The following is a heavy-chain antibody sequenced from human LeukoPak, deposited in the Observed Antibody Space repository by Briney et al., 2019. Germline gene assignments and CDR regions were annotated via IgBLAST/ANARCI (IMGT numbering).Heavy chain of an antibody. CDR3: ARGDRSGYYSYFDY. V-gene: IGHV4-59*01. J-gene: IGHJ4*02. D-gene: IGHD3-3*01. Sequence: SETLSLTCTVSGGSISGYYWNWIRQPPGKGLEWIGYIYYSGNTNYNPSLKSRVTISVDTSKNQFSLKLTSVTAADTAVYYCARGDRSGYYSYFDYWGQGTLVTVSS. CDR2: IYYSGNT. CDR1: GGSISGYY.